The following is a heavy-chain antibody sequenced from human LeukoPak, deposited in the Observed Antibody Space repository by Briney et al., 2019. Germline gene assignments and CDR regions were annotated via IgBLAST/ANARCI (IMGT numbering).Heavy chain of an antibody. Sequence: SETLSLTCAVYGGSFSGYYWSWIRQHPGKGLEWIGEINHSGSTKYNPSLKTRVTISADTSKNQFSLKLYSVTAADTAVYYCAGGTYYYDSSGYQYYFDYWGQGTQVTASS. D-gene: IGHD3-22*01. CDR3: AGGTYYYDSSGYQYYFDY. CDR1: GGSFSGYY. J-gene: IGHJ4*02. CDR2: INHSGST. V-gene: IGHV4-34*01.